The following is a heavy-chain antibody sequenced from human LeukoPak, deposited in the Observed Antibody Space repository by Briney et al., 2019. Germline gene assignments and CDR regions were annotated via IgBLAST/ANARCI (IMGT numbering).Heavy chain of an antibody. CDR2: IIPIFGTA. V-gene: IGHV1-69*13. J-gene: IGHJ4*02. CDR3: ARDRTSGWYTYYFDY. CDR1: GGTFSSYA. D-gene: IGHD6-19*01. Sequence: VASVKASCKASGGTFSSYAISWVRQAPGQGLEWMGGIIPIFGTANYAQKFQGRVTITADESTSTAYMELSSLRSEDTAVYYCARDRTSGWYTYYFDYWGQGTLVTVSS.